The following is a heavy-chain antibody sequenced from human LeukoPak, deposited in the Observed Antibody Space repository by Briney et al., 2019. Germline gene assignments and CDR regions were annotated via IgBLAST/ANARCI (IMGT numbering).Heavy chain of an antibody. CDR1: GFTFSSYG. Sequence: GGSRRLSWAAPGFTFSSYGMHWVRQAPGKGLEWVAFIRYDGSNKYYADSVKGRFTISRDNSKNTLYLQMNSLRAEDTAVYYCATITIVATPFDYWGQGTLVTVSS. J-gene: IGHJ4*02. V-gene: IGHV3-30*02. CDR2: IRYDGSNK. CDR3: ATITIVATPFDY. D-gene: IGHD5-12*01.